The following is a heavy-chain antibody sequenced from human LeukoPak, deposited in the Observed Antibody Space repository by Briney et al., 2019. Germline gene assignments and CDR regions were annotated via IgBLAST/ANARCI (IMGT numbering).Heavy chain of an antibody. CDR1: GDSFSSNSAV. Sequence: SQTLSLTCAVSGDSFSSNSAVWSWIRQSPSRGLEWLGRTYYRSKWYNDYAISVKSRITINPDTSKNQFSLQLTSVTPEDTAMYYCAGSGSYMGYWGQGTLVTVSS. V-gene: IGHV6-1*01. J-gene: IGHJ4*02. CDR3: AGSGSYMGY. D-gene: IGHD3-10*01. CDR2: TYYRSKWYN.